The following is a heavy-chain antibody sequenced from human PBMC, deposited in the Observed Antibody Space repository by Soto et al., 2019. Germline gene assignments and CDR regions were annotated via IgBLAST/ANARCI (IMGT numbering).Heavy chain of an antibody. CDR1: GYTFPNHY. D-gene: IGHD2-15*01. J-gene: IGHJ4*02. Sequence: GASVKVSCQATGYTFPNHYMHSGRQAPGQGLEWMGIINPSGGSTSYAQKFQGRVTMTRDTSTSTLYMALSSLRSEDTAVYYCASGGRATPGSGLYDYWGQGTLVTVSS. V-gene: IGHV1-46*03. CDR2: INPSGGST. CDR3: ASGGRATPGSGLYDY.